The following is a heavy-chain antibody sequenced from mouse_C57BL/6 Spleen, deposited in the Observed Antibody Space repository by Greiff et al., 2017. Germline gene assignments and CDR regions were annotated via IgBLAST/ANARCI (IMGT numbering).Heavy chain of an antibody. D-gene: IGHD1-1*01. CDR1: GFTFNTYA. J-gene: IGHJ1*03. Sequence: EVQLVESGGGLVQPKGSLKLSCAASGFTFNTYAMHWVRQAPGKGLEWVARIRSKSSNYATYYADSVKDRFTISRDDSQSMLYLQMNNLKTEDTAMYYCVREGIYYYGSSSWYFDVWGTGTTVTVSS. CDR2: IRSKSSNYAT. CDR3: VREGIYYYGSSSWYFDV. V-gene: IGHV10-3*01.